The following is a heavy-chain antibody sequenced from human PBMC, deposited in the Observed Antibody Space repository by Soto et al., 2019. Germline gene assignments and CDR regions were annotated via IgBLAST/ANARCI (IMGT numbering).Heavy chain of an antibody. V-gene: IGHV3-43*02. CDR2: ISGDGGST. CDR1: GFTFDDYA. J-gene: IGHJ4*02. D-gene: IGHD1-7*01. Sequence: GGSLRLSCAASGFTFDDYAMHWVRQAPGKGLEWVSLISGDGGSTYYADSVKGRFTISRDNSKNSLYLQMNSLRTEDTALYYCAKANHFNRITGSTPGYWGQGTLVTVSS. CDR3: AKANHFNRITGSTPGY.